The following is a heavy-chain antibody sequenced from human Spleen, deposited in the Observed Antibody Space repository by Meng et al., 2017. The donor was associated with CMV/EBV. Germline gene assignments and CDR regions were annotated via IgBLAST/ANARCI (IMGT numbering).Heavy chain of an antibody. D-gene: IGHD1-1*01. CDR2: INANSGFT. Sequence: ASVKVSCKASGYTFSGYYMHWVRQAPGQGLEWMGWINANSGFTHSAQKFQGRVTMTRDTSISTAYMELSSLRSEDTAMYYCARAKAPTGYYGMDVWGLGTTVTVS. J-gene: IGHJ6*02. CDR3: ARAKAPTGYYGMDV. V-gene: IGHV1-2*02. CDR1: GYTFSGYY.